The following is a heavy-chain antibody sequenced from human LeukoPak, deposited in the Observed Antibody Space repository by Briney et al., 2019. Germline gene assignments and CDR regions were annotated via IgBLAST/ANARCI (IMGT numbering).Heavy chain of an antibody. V-gene: IGHV3-23*01. Sequence: GGSLRLSCAASGFTFNNYAMSWVRQAPGMGLEWLPYVSGSGGATYYAASVKGRFTISRDNSKNTVYLQMDSLRAEDTAVYYCAKNRGGTYKYYMDVWGNGTTVTVSS. CDR2: VSGSGGAT. D-gene: IGHD1-1*01. CDR1: GFTFNNYA. J-gene: IGHJ6*03. CDR3: AKNRGGTYKYYMDV.